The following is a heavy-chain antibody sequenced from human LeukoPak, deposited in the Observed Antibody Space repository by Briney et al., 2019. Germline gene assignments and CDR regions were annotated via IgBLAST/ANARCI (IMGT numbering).Heavy chain of an antibody. CDR2: VSADRTTT. CDR3: ARECDPSRCASSPPDY. CDR1: GFGFSRYW. J-gene: IGHJ4*02. Sequence: GRSLRPSCAASGFGFSRYWMHWVRQAPGKGLVWVSRVSADRTTTTYADSVQGRFTVSRDNAKNTLFLQMNDLRPEDTAVYFCARECDPSRCASSPPDYWGEGTLVTVSS. V-gene: IGHV3-74*01. D-gene: IGHD2-8*01.